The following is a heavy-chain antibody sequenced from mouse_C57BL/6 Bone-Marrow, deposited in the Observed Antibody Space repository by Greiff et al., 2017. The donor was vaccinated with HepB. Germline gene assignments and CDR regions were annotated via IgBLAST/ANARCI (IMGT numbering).Heavy chain of an antibody. CDR3: ARGVPAPRFAY. V-gene: IGHV1-59*01. J-gene: IGHJ3*01. CDR2: IDPSDSYT. CDR1: GYTFTSYW. Sequence: QVQLQQPGAELVRPGTSVKLSCKASGYTFTSYWMHWVKQRPGQGLEWIGVIDPSDSYTNYNQKFKGKATLTVDTSSSTAYMQLSSLTSEDSAVYYCARGVPAPRFAYWGQGTLVTVSA.